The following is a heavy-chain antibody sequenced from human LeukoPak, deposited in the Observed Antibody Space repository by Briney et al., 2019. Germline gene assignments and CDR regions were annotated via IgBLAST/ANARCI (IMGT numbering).Heavy chain of an antibody. CDR3: ARERRVAIYYYGMDL. V-gene: IGHV3-9*01. Sequence: GGSLRLSCAASGFTFDDYAMHWVRQAPGKGLGWVSGISWDSGSIGYAHSVKGRFTISRDNAKNSLYLQMNSLRAEDTALYYCARERRVAIYYYGMDLWGEGTTVTVFS. J-gene: IGHJ6*04. CDR2: ISWDSGSI. D-gene: IGHD2-15*01. CDR1: GFTFDDYA.